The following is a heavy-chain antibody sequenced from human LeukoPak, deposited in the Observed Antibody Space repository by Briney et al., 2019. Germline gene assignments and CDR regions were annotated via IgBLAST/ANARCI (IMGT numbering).Heavy chain of an antibody. J-gene: IGHJ6*03. V-gene: IGHV3-15*01. Sequence: GGSLRLSCAVSGITFIDAWMSWVRQAPGKGLEWVGRIKSKGAGGTTEYGAPVKGRFTISRDDSKNTVYLQMDSLRTEDTAVYYCAWIEGSGYYYMDVWGKGTTVTISS. CDR3: AWIEGSGYYYMDV. CDR1: GITFIDAW. D-gene: IGHD3-10*01. CDR2: IKSKGAGGTT.